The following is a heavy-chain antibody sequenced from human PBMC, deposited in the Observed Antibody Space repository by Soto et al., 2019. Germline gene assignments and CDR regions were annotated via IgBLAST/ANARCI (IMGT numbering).Heavy chain of an antibody. V-gene: IGHV1-69*13. CDR2: IIPNRGTA. CDR1: GGGNLRDYR. Sequence: SVKVSCKASGGGNLRDYRTTWVRRAPGQGLEWTGGIIPNRGTANYAQKFQGRVTITGDESTSTVYMELTSLRSEDTAVYYCARERCPISNCQIIAYYYGMDVWGQGTTVTVS. J-gene: IGHJ6*02. CDR3: ARERCPISNCQIIAYYYGMDV. D-gene: IGHD3-3*02.